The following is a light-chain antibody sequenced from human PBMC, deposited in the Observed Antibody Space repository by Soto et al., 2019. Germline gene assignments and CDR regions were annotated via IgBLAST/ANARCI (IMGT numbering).Light chain of an antibody. CDR2: GAS. V-gene: IGKV3-15*01. CDR3: QQYNNWPWT. Sequence: EIVMTQSPATLSVSPVERATLSCRASQSISSYLVWYQQKPGQAPRLLIYGASTRAPGFPARFSGSGSGTDFALTISSLQSEDFAVYYCQQYNNWPWTFGQGTKVDIK. CDR1: QSISSY. J-gene: IGKJ1*01.